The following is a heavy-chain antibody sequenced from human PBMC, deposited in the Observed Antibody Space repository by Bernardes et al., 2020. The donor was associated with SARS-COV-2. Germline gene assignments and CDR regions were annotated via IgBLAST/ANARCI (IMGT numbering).Heavy chain of an antibody. CDR1: GYTFTSYG. D-gene: IGHD2-8*01. CDR3: ARDFLRQIVLMVYEGYYVMGI. V-gene: IGHV1-18*01. J-gene: IGHJ6*02. Sequence: APLKGSCKASGYTFTSYGISWVRQAPGQGLEWMGWISAYNGNTNYAQKLQGRVTMTTDTSTSTAYMELRSLRSDDTAVYYCARDFLRQIVLMVYEGYYVMGIWSQGTTVTGSS. CDR2: ISAYNGNT.